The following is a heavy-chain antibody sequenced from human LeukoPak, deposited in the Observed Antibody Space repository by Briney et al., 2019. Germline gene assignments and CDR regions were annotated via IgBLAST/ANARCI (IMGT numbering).Heavy chain of an antibody. V-gene: IGHV4-38-2*02. D-gene: IGHD1-26*01. Sequence: SETLSLTCTVSGYSISSGYYWGWIRQPPGKGLEWIRSISHSGTTYYNPSLKSRVTISVDTSKNQFSLKVSSVTAADTAVYCCARDLGRSKYFQHWGQGTLVTVSS. CDR2: ISHSGTT. CDR1: GYSISSGYY. J-gene: IGHJ1*01. CDR3: ARDLGRSKYFQH.